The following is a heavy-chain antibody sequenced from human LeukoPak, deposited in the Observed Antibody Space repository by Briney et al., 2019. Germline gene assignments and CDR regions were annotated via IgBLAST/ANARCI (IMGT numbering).Heavy chain of an antibody. CDR1: GFTFSSYS. Sequence: KAGGSLRLSCAAYGFTFSSYSMNWVRQAPGKGLEWVSFISTSSSYIYYADSVKGRFTISRDNAKNSLYLEMNSLRAEDTAVYYCARVRWGGLYYFDYWGQGTLVTVSS. J-gene: IGHJ4*02. CDR3: ARVRWGGLYYFDY. V-gene: IGHV3-21*01. CDR2: ISTSSSYI. D-gene: IGHD3-16*01.